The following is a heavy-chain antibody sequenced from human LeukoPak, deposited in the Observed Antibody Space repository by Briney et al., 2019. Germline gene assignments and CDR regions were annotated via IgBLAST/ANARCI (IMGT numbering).Heavy chain of an antibody. Sequence: SETLSLTCAVYGGSFSGYYWSWIRQPPGKGLEWIGEINHSGSTNYNPSLKSRVTISVDTSKNQFSLKLSSVTAADTAVYYCARGHRAHCSGGSCSRENDYWGRGTLVTVSS. CDR1: GGSFSGYY. CDR3: ARGHRAHCSGGSCSRENDY. J-gene: IGHJ4*02. D-gene: IGHD2-15*01. V-gene: IGHV4-34*01. CDR2: INHSGST.